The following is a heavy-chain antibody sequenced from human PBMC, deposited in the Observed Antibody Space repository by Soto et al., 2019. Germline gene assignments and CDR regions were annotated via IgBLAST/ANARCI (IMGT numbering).Heavy chain of an antibody. J-gene: IGHJ4*02. CDR3: ARPAVAVPGLYPAAYFHY. D-gene: IGHD6-19*01. CDR1: GLSFSTYE. Sequence: GRSLRLSCATSGLSFSTYEMNWVRQAPGKGLEWVSYISGSGSATYYADSVRGRFTISRDNAKNSLYLQMNSLRAEDTAVYYCARPAVAVPGLYPAAYFHYWSQGTLVTVSS. CDR2: ISGSGSAT. V-gene: IGHV3-48*03.